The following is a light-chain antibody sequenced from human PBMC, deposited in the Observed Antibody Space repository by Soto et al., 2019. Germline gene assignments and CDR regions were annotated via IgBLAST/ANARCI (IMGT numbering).Light chain of an antibody. J-gene: IGLJ3*02. CDR2: EGT. V-gene: IGLV2-23*01. CDR3: CSHAGGGTLV. Sequence: QPVLTQPASVSGSPGQSISVSCTGTSSDVGKYKFVSWYQQHPGKAPKLLIYEGTKRPSGVSNRFSGSKSGNTASLTISGLQAEDEADYYCCSHAGGGTLVFGGGTKLTVL. CDR1: SSDVGKYKF.